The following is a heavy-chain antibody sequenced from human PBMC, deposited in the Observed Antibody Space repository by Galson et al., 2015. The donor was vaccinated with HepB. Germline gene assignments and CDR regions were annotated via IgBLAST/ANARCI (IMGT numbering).Heavy chain of an antibody. Sequence: SLRLSCAASGFTFSSYGMHWVRQAPGKGLEWVAFIRYDGSNKYYADSVKGRFTISRDNSKNTLYLQMNSLRAEDTAVYYCARDGDPLAAGTMPDAFDIWGQGTMVTVSS. J-gene: IGHJ3*02. D-gene: IGHD6-13*01. V-gene: IGHV3-30*02. CDR1: GFTFSSYG. CDR3: ARDGDPLAAGTMPDAFDI. CDR2: IRYDGSNK.